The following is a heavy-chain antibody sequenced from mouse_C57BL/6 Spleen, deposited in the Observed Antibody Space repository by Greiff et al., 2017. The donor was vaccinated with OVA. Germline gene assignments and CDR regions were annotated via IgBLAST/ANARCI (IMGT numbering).Heavy chain of an antibody. CDR1: GFTFSSYA. CDR3: AREGSYYSNYGYYAMDY. CDR2: ISDGGSYT. Sequence: EVKVVESGGGLVKPGGSLKLSCAASGFTFSSYAMSWVRQTPEKRLEWVATISDGGSYTYYPDNVKGRFTISRDNAKNNLYLQMSHLKSEDTAMYYCAREGSYYSNYGYYAMDYWGQGTSVTVSS. D-gene: IGHD2-5*01. V-gene: IGHV5-4*01. J-gene: IGHJ4*01.